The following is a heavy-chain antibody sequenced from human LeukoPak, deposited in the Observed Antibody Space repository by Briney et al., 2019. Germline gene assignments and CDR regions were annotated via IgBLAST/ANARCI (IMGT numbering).Heavy chain of an antibody. D-gene: IGHD3-16*01. V-gene: IGHV3-7*01. J-gene: IGHJ5*02. Sequence: GGSLRLSCAASGFTFSKYWMTWVRQAPGKGLEWVANMNQDGSGKYYVDSVKGRFAISRDSAKNSLYLQMNNLRVEDTAVYYCARDNDRKDDSWGQGTLVTVSS. CDR3: ARDNDRKDDS. CDR1: GFTFSKYW. CDR2: MNQDGSGK.